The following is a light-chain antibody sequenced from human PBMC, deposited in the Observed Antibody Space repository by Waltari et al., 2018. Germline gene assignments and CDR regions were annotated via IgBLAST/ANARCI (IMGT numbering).Light chain of an antibody. CDR3: GSYTSSSTSVI. Sequence: QSALTQPPSVSGSPGQSVTISCTGTSSDVGTYDRVSWYQQPPGAAPKLMIYDVTIRPSGVPHRFSGSKSGNPASLTISGLQAEDEADYYCGSYTSSSTSVIFGGGTKLTVL. J-gene: IGLJ2*01. V-gene: IGLV2-18*02. CDR1: SSDVGTYDR. CDR2: DVT.